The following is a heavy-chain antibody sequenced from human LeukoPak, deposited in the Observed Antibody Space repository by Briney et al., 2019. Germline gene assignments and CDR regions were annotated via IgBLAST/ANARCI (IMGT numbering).Heavy chain of an antibody. D-gene: IGHD3-3*01. CDR1: GGSISSYY. CDR3: ARVRSVTIVDY. Sequence: SETLSLTCTVSGGSISSYYWSWIRQPPGKGLEWIAYIYYSGSTNYNPSLKSRVTISVHTSKNQFSLKLSSMTAADTAVYYCARVRSVTIVDYWGQGTLVTVSS. CDR2: IYYSGST. J-gene: IGHJ4*02. V-gene: IGHV4-59*01.